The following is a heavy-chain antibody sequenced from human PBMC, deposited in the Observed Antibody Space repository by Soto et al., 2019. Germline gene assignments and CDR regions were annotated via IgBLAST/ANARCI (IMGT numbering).Heavy chain of an antibody. CDR2: IIPIFGTA. J-gene: IGHJ6*02. CDR3: ARGGYCSSTSCSRRRYYYYYYGMDV. CDR1: GGTFSSYA. Sequence: ASVKVSCKASGGTFSSYAISWVRQAPGQGLEWMGGIIPIFGTANYAQKFQGRVTITADKSTSTAYMELSSLRSEDTAVYYCARGGYCSSTSCSRRRYYYYYYGMDVWGQGTTVTVYS. V-gene: IGHV1-69*06. D-gene: IGHD2-2*01.